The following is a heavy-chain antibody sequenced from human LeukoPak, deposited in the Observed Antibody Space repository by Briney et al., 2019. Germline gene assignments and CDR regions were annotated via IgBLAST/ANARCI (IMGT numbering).Heavy chain of an antibody. V-gene: IGHV4-34*01. CDR3: ARGRTNSSGWAVDY. CDR1: GVSFSGYY. Sequence: SETLSLTCAAYGVSFSGYYWSWIRQPPGKGLEWIGEINHSGSTNYNPSLKSRVTISVDTSKNQFSLKLSSVTAADTAVYYCARGRTNSSGWAVDYWGQGTLVTVSS. J-gene: IGHJ4*02. CDR2: INHSGST. D-gene: IGHD6-19*01.